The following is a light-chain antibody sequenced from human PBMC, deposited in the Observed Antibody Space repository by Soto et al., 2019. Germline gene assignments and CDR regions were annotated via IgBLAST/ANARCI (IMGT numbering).Light chain of an antibody. Sequence: EIVLTQSPATLSLSPGERATLSCWASQSVSNYLAWYQQKPGQAPRLLIYDTSNRATGIPSRFSGSASGTDFTLTISSLEPEDFAVYYCHQRSKWPITFGQGTRLEIK. CDR1: QSVSNY. V-gene: IGKV3-11*01. CDR2: DTS. CDR3: HQRSKWPIT. J-gene: IGKJ5*01.